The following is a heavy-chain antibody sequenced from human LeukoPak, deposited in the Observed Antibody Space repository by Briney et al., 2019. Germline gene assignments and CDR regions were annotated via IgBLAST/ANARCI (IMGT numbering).Heavy chain of an antibody. CDR1: GGTFSSYA. CDR3: ARGKGVVPAAADV. V-gene: IGHV1-69*04. CDR2: IIPILGIA. J-gene: IGHJ6*02. Sequence: GASVKVSCKASGGTFSSYAISWVRQAPGQGLEWMGRIIPILGIANYAQKFQGRVTITADKSTSTAYMELSSLRSEDTAVYYCARGKGVVPAAADVWGQGTTVTVSS. D-gene: IGHD2-2*01.